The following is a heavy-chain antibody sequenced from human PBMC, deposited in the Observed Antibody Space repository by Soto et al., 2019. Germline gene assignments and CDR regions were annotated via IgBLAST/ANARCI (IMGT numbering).Heavy chain of an antibody. CDR3: ASAKWNALPCDY. CDR1: GGSISSYY. CDR2: IYYSGST. J-gene: IGHJ4*02. V-gene: IGHV4-59*01. D-gene: IGHD1-1*01. Sequence: QVQLQESGPGLVKPSETLSLTCTVSGGSISSYYWSWIRQPPGKGLEWIGYIYYSGSTNYNPSLKSRVTISIDTSKNQFSLKLSSVTAADTAVYYCASAKWNALPCDYWGQGTLVTVSS.